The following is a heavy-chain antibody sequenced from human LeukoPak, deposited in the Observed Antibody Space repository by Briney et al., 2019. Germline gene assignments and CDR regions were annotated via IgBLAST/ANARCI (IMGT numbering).Heavy chain of an antibody. CDR3: AREIAGSGTYRAFVI. CDR1: GYTFTSQY. D-gene: IGHD3-10*01. V-gene: IGHV1-46*01. Sequence: ASVKVSCKASGYTFTSQYLHWMRQAPGQGLEWMGIINPGSGTTTYVQKFQGRVTMTRDTPTTTVYMELSSLRPDDTAVYYCAREIAGSGTYRAFVIWGQGTKVTVSS. J-gene: IGHJ3*02. CDR2: INPGSGTT.